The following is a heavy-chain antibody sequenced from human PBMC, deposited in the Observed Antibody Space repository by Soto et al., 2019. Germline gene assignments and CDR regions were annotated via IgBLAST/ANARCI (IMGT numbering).Heavy chain of an antibody. CDR3: AKVPVYCSGGSCFGPGYGMDV. CDR1: GFTFNRHA. D-gene: IGHD2-15*01. J-gene: IGHJ6*02. V-gene: IGHV3-23*01. Sequence: GGSLRLSCVVSGFTFNRHAMAWVRQAPGKGLEWVSAISGDSRSIYHADSVTGRFTTSRDNSKNTLYLQMNSLRAEDTAVYYCAKVPVYCSGGSCFGPGYGMDVWGQGTTVTVSS. CDR2: ISGDSRSI.